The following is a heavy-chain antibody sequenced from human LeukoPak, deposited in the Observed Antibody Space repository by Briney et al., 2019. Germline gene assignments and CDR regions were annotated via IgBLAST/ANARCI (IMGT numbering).Heavy chain of an antibody. Sequence: GASVKVSCKASGYTFTSYGISWVRQAPGPGLEWMGWISAYNGNTNYAQKLQGRVTMTTDTSTSTAYMELRSLRSDDTAVYYCARVDCGGDCFYYYYGMDVWGQGTTVTVSS. D-gene: IGHD2-21*02. V-gene: IGHV1-18*01. J-gene: IGHJ6*02. CDR3: ARVDCGGDCFYYYYGMDV. CDR2: ISAYNGNT. CDR1: GYTFTSYG.